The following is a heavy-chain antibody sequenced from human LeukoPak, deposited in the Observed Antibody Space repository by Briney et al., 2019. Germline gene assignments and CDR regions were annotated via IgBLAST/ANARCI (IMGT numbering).Heavy chain of an antibody. V-gene: IGHV4-38-2*02. CDR1: GYSISRGYY. CDR2: IYYSGST. D-gene: IGHD2-2*01. CDR3: ARVGPSTLDAFDI. Sequence: PSETLSLTCTVPGYSISRGYYWGWFRQPPGKGLEWIGSIYYSGSTYYNPSLKSRVTISVDTSKNQFSLKLSSVTAADTAVYYCARVGPSTLDAFDIWGQGTMVTVSS. J-gene: IGHJ3*02.